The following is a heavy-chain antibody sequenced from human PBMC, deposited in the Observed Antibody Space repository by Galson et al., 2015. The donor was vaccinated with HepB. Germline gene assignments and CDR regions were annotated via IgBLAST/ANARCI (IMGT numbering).Heavy chain of an antibody. CDR2: IGASSSYV. CDR3: ARARIAVAGFDY. CDR1: GFTFSAHT. V-gene: IGHV3-21*01. Sequence: SLRLSCAASGFTFSAHTMNWVRQAPGKGLEWVSAIGASSSYVYYADSVKGRFAISRDNAKNTLYLQMNSLRAEDTAVYYCARARIAVAGFDYWGQGPLVTVSS. J-gene: IGHJ4*02. D-gene: IGHD6-19*01.